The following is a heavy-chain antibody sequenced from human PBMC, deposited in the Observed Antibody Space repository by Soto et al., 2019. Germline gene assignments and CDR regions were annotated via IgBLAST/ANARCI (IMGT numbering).Heavy chain of an antibody. J-gene: IGHJ4*02. D-gene: IGHD4-17*01. CDR2: IYYSGST. V-gene: IGHV4-39*01. CDR3: ATILSTVTFDY. Sequence: XATLSLTCTVSGGSISSSSYYCGWIRQPPGKGLEWIGSIYYSGSTYYNPSLKSRVTISVDTSKNQFSLKLSSVTAADTAVYFCATILSTVTFDYWGQGTLVTVSS. CDR1: GGSISSSSYY.